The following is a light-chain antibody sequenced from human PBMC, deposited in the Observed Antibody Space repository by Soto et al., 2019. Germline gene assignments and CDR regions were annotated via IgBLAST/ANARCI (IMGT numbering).Light chain of an antibody. CDR1: QSVGSS. J-gene: IGKJ2*01. V-gene: IGKV3-15*01. CDR2: GAS. Sequence: EIVMTQSPATLSVSPGERASLSCRASQSVGSSLAWYQQTAGQAPRLLIYGASTRATGIPARFSGGGSGTEFTLTISSLQSEDFAVYSCQQYTNWPYTFGQGTKLEIK. CDR3: QQYTNWPYT.